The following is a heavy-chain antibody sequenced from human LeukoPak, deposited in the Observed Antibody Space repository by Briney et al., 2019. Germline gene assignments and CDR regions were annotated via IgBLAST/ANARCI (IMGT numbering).Heavy chain of an antibody. D-gene: IGHD4-11*01. J-gene: IGHJ4*02. CDR2: ISAYNGNT. CDR1: GYTFTSYG. CDR3: ARDRTTVTIFDY. V-gene: IGHV1-18*01. Sequence: ASVKVSCKASGYTFTSYGISWVRQAPGQGLEWMGWISAYNGNTNYAQKLQGRVTMTTDTSTSTAYMELSRLRSDDTAVYYCARDRTTVTIFDYWGQGTLVTVSS.